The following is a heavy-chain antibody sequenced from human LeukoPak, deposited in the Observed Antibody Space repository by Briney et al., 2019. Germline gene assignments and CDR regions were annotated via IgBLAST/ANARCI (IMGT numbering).Heavy chain of an antibody. V-gene: IGHV3-74*01. J-gene: IGHJ3*02. D-gene: IGHD3-22*01. CDR3: AKAAGHDNRDDSFDI. Sequence: GGSLRLSCAASGFTFSNYWMHWVRQAPGKGLVWVSRINSDGINTSYADSVKGRFTISRDNAKNTLNLQMNSLRVEDTALYYCAKAAGHDNRDDSFDIWGQGTLVTVSS. CDR2: INSDGINT. CDR1: GFTFSNYW.